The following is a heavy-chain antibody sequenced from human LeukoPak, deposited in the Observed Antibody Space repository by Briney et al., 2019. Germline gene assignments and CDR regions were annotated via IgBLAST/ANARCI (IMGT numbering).Heavy chain of an antibody. CDR3: ARVYYDILTGYYPSDLDC. CDR1: GYTFTSYG. Sequence: ASVKVSCKASGYTFTSYGISWVRQAPGQGLEWMGWINAYNGNTNYAQKLQGRVTMTTDTSTSTAYMELRSLRSDDTAVYYCARVYYDILTGYYPSDLDCWGQGTLVTVSS. CDR2: INAYNGNT. J-gene: IGHJ4*02. V-gene: IGHV1-18*01. D-gene: IGHD3-9*01.